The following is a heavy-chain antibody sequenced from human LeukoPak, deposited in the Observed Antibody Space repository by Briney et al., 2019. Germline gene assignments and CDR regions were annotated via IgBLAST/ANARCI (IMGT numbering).Heavy chain of an antibody. V-gene: IGHV3-9*01. CDR2: ISWNSGSI. CDR3: AKDTYDILTGGFDY. D-gene: IGHD3-9*01. Sequence: QAGGSLRLSCAASGFTFDDYAMHWVRQAPGKGLEWVSGISWNSGSIGYADSVKGRFTISRDNAKNSLYLQMNSLRAEDTALYYCAKDTYDILTGGFDYWGQGTLVTVSS. J-gene: IGHJ4*02. CDR1: GFTFDDYA.